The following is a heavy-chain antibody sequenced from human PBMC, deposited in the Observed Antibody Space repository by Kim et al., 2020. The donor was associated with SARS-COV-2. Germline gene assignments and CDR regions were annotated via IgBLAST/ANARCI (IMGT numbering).Heavy chain of an antibody. Sequence: IYYADSVKGRFTINRDNAKKSLYLQRNNLRDEDTAVYYCVRDRMGGAFDIWGQGTMVTVSS. CDR2: I. V-gene: IGHV3-48*02. D-gene: IGHD3-16*01. CDR3: VRDRMGGAFDI. J-gene: IGHJ3*02.